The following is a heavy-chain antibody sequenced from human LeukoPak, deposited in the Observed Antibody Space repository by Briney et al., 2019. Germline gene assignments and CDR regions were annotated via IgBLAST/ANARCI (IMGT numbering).Heavy chain of an antibody. Sequence: GASVKVSCKASGYTFSSYGISWVRQAPGQGLEWMGWISAYNGNTNYAQKLQGRVTMTTDTSTSTAYVELRSLRSDDTAVYYCARPTTGFVALDIWGQGTVVTVSS. J-gene: IGHJ3*02. V-gene: IGHV1-18*01. D-gene: IGHD4-17*01. CDR2: ISAYNGNT. CDR1: GYTFSSYG. CDR3: ARPTTGFVALDI.